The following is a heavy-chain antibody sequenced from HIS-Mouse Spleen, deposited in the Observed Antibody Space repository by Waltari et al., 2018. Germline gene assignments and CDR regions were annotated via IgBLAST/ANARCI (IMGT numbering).Heavy chain of an antibody. Sequence: EVQLVESGGGLVQPGRSLRLSCAASGFTFDDYAMHWVRQAPGKGLWWVSGSSWNSGSIAYADSVKCRFTISRDNAKNSLYLQMNSLRAEDTALYYCAKIGYGSGSYDYWGQGTLVTVSS. CDR1: GFTFDDYA. CDR3: AKIGYGSGSYDY. J-gene: IGHJ4*02. D-gene: IGHD3-10*01. V-gene: IGHV3-9*01. CDR2: SSWNSGSI.